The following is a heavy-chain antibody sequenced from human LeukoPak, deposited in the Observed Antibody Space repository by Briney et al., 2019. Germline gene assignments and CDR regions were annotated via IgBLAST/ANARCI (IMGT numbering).Heavy chain of an antibody. CDR1: GGSISSYY. CDR2: IYYSGGT. V-gene: IGHV4-59*01. D-gene: IGHD5-18*01. Sequence: PSETLSLTCTVSGGSISSYYWSWIRQPPGKGLEWIGYIYYSGGTNYNPSLKSRVTISVDTSKNQFSLKLSSVTAADTAVYYCARGVKYSYGLLFDYWGQGTLVTVSS. J-gene: IGHJ4*02. CDR3: ARGVKYSYGLLFDY.